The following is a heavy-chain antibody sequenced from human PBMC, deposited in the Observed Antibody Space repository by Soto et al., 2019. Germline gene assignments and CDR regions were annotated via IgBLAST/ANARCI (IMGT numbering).Heavy chain of an antibody. D-gene: IGHD3-22*01. CDR1: GFIFSSYA. CDR3: ARNDDSRSNYYLDF. V-gene: IGHV3-33*01. CDR2: IWFDGKNK. J-gene: IGHJ4*02. Sequence: GGSLRLSCSASGFIFSSYAMHWVRQAPGKGLEWVAIIWFDGKNKYYADSVKGRFVISRDNSRKVVYLQMNSLTAEDTAMYYCARNDDSRSNYYLDFWGQGTLVTVSS.